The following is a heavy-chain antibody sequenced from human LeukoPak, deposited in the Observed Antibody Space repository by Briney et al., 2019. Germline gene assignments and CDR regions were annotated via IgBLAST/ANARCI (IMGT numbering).Heavy chain of an antibody. CDR1: GGSTSVYY. CDR3: AREGYSSSPDAFDI. Sequence: SETLSLTCTVSGGSTSVYYWRWIRQPPGKGLEWIGHIYYSGSTNYNPSLKSRVTISLDTSKDQFSLKLNSLTAADTAVYYCAREGYSSSPDAFDIWGQGTMVTVSS. J-gene: IGHJ3*02. CDR2: IYYSGST. D-gene: IGHD6-6*01. V-gene: IGHV4-59*01.